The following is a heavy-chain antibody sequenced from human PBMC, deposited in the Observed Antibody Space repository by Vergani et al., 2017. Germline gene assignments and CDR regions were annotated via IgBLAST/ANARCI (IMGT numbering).Heavy chain of an antibody. Sequence: QVQLQESGPGLVKPSETLSLTCTVSGAAIKDFYWSWFRQPPGKGLEWIGYVYYTGSTTYNPSLKSRVTISVDTSNNQFSLRMTSRTAADTAIYYCARDRDLYCRSTTSCHNWFDPWGQGSLVTVSS. D-gene: IGHD2/OR15-2a*01. J-gene: IGHJ5*02. CDR3: ARDRDLYCRSTTSCHNWFDP. CDR2: VYYTGST. CDR1: GAAIKDFY. V-gene: IGHV4-59*01.